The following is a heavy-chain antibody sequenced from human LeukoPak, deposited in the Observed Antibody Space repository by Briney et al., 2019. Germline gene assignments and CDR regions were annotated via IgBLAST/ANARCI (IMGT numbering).Heavy chain of an antibody. Sequence: GGSLRLSCAASGFTFSSYAMSWVRQAPGKGLEWVSAISGSGGSTYYAGSVKGRFTISRDNSKNTLYLQMNSLRAEDTAVYYCARGNRYFDWLLQRSRSYYFDYWGQGTLVTVSS. V-gene: IGHV3-23*01. D-gene: IGHD3-9*01. J-gene: IGHJ4*02. CDR1: GFTFSSYA. CDR2: ISGSGGST. CDR3: ARGNRYFDWLLQRSRSYYFDY.